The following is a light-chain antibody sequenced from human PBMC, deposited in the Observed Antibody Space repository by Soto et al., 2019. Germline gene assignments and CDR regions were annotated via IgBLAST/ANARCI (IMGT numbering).Light chain of an antibody. V-gene: IGKV3-11*01. CDR2: DAS. Sequence: EIVLTQSPATLSLSPGERATLSCRASQSVSSYLAWYQQKPGQAPRLLIYDASNRATGIPARFSGSGSGTDFTLTISSLEPEDFAVYYCQQRSKWPATVGQGTKV. J-gene: IGKJ1*01. CDR1: QSVSSY. CDR3: QQRSKWPAT.